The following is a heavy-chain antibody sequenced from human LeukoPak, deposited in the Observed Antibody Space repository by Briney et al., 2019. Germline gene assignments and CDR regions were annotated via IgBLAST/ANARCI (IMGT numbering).Heavy chain of an antibody. CDR1: GGSISSGGYY. CDR3: ARDSGYCSSTSCSHFDY. Sequence: PSQTLSLTCTVSGGSISSGGYYWSWIRQPPGKGLEWIGYIYHSGSTYYNPSLKSRVTISVDRSKNQFSLKLGSVTAADTAVYYCARDSGYCSSTSCSHFDYWGQGTLVTVSS. D-gene: IGHD2-2*03. CDR2: IYHSGST. V-gene: IGHV4-30-2*01. J-gene: IGHJ4*02.